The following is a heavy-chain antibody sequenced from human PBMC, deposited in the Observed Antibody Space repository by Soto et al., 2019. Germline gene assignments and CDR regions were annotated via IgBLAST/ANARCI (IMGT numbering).Heavy chain of an antibody. D-gene: IGHD6-19*01. V-gene: IGHV3-30*18. CDR1: GFTFSSYG. CDR3: AKAPGIAVAGYYYYYGMDV. CDR2: ISYDGSNK. J-gene: IGHJ6*02. Sequence: PGGSLSLSCAASGFTFSSYGMHWVRQAPGKGLEWVAVISYDGSNKYYADSVKGRFTISRDNSKNTLYLQMNSLRAEDTAVYYCAKAPGIAVAGYYYYYGMDVWGQGTTVTVSS.